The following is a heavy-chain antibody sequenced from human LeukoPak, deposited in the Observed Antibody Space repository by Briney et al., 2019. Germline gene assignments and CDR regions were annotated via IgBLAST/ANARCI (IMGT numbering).Heavy chain of an antibody. CDR2: IYHSGST. Sequence: SETLSLTCTVSGYSISSGYYWGWIRQPPGKGLEWIGSIYHSGSTYYNPSLKSRVTISVDTSKNQFSLKLSSVTAADTAVYYCARGAIVVVRESYYFDYWGQGTLVTVSS. CDR1: GYSISSGYY. CDR3: ARGAIVVVRESYYFDY. J-gene: IGHJ4*02. D-gene: IGHD2-2*01. V-gene: IGHV4-38-2*02.